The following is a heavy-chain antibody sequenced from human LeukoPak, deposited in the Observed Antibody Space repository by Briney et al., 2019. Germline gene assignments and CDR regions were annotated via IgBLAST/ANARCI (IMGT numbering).Heavy chain of an antibody. CDR2: IRSDGSNK. D-gene: IGHD3-16*01. J-gene: IGHJ5*02. Sequence: GGSLRLSCAGSGFSFSSYGMHWVRQAPGKGLEWMAFIRSDGSNKYYADSVKGRFTISRGNSKNTLYLQMNSLRAEDTAVYYCASQSYARFDPWGQGTLVTVSS. V-gene: IGHV3-30*02. CDR1: GFSFSSYG. CDR3: ASQSYARFDP.